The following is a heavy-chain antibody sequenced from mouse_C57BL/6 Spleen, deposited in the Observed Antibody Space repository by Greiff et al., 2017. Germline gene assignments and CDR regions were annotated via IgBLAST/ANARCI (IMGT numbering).Heavy chain of an antibody. V-gene: IGHV5-4*03. CDR1: GFTFSSYA. D-gene: IGHD1-1*01. CDR2: ISDGGSYT. Sequence: DVMLVESGGGLVKPGGSLKLSCAASGFTFSSYAMSWVRQTPEKRLEWVATISDGGSYTYYPDNVKGRFTISRDNAKNNLYLQMSHLKAEDTAMYYCARAYYYGSSYAMDYWGQGTSVTVSS. CDR3: ARAYYYGSSYAMDY. J-gene: IGHJ4*01.